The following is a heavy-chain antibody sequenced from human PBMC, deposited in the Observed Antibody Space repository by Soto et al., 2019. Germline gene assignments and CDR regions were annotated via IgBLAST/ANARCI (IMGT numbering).Heavy chain of an antibody. J-gene: IGHJ4*02. CDR1: GQSFSGHT. Sequence: QVQLQQWGAGLLKPSETLSLTCAVYGQSFSGHTWSWIRQSPGKGLEWIGEISQSGSTYYNPSLKHRVTISADTSKNQFSLTLNSVTAADTGVFYCARGSGIAVIPGELEDVHYDYWGQGTLVSVSS. CDR2: ISQSGST. CDR3: ARGSGIAVIPGELEDVHYDY. V-gene: IGHV4-34*01. D-gene: IGHD2-2*01.